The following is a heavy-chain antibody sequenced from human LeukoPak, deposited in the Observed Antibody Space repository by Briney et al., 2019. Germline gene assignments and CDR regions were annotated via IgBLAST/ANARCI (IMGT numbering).Heavy chain of an antibody. CDR3: AIYFAGAGGRGN. D-gene: IGHD2/OR15-2a*01. CDR2: IYDGGSS. CDR1: GGSISSGDYH. V-gene: IGHV4-31*03. J-gene: IGHJ4*02. Sequence: PSETLSLTCTVSGGSISSGDYHWSWIRQHPGKGLEWIGYIYDGGSSYYKPSLKSRVTISVDASNNQFSPKLSSVTAADTAVYYCAIYFAGAGGRGNWGQGTLVTVSS.